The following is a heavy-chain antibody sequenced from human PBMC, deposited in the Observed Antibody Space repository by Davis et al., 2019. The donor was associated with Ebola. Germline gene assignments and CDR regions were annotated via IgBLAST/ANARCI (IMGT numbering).Heavy chain of an antibody. D-gene: IGHD1-1*01. CDR2: INSEGSST. CDR3: ARGMVFDWNEPDDY. J-gene: IGHJ4*02. CDR1: GFTFSSYW. V-gene: IGHV3-74*01. Sequence: HTGGSLRLSCAASGFTFSSYWMHWVRQAPGKGLVWVSRINSEGSSTSYADSVKGRFTISRDNAKNTLYLQMNSLRAADTAVYYCARGMVFDWNEPDDYWGQGTLVTVSS.